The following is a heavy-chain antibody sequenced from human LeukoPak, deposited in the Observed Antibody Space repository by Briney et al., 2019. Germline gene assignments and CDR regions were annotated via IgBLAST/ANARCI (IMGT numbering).Heavy chain of an antibody. CDR3: ARLRGNYFPDY. J-gene: IGHJ4*02. V-gene: IGHV4-59*01. D-gene: IGHD4-11*01. Sequence: SETLSLTCAVSGGSISSYYWSWIRQPPGEGLEWIGYIYYSGSTNYNPSLTSRVTISVDTSKNQFSLKLSSVTAADTAVYYCARLRGNYFPDYWGQGTLVTVSS. CDR1: GGSISSYY. CDR2: IYYSGST.